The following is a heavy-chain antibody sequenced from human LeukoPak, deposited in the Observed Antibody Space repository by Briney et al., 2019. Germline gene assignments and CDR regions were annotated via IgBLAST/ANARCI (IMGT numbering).Heavy chain of an antibody. CDR3: ASLSTVNPNIDI. CDR2: IYPGYSDP. V-gene: IGHV5-51*01. J-gene: IGHJ3*02. Sequence: IIYPGYSDPRYSPSFQVQVTISADKSITTAYLQWSSLKASDTAMYYCASLSTVNPNIDIWGQGTMVTVSS. D-gene: IGHD4-17*01.